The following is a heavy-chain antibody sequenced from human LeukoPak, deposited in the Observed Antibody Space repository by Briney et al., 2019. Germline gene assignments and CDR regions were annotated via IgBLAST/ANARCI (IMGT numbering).Heavy chain of an antibody. J-gene: IGHJ6*02. V-gene: IGHV4-31*03. CDR2: IYYSGST. Sequence: SETLSLTCTVSGVSISSGGYYWSWIRQHPGKGLEWIGYIYYSGSTYYNPSLKSRVTISVDTSKNQFSLKLSSVTAADTAVYYCARERMTAILSYYYYYGMDVWGQGTTVTVSS. CDR3: ARERMTAILSYYYYYGMDV. CDR1: GVSISSGGYY. D-gene: IGHD2-21*02.